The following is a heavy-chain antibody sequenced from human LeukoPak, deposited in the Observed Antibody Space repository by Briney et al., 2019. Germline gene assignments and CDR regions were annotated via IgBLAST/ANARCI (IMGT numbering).Heavy chain of an antibody. CDR2: ISGSGGST. D-gene: IGHD4/OR15-4a*01. J-gene: IGHJ2*01. CDR3: ARGRRIVVLPGRGYFDL. CDR1: GFTFSSYA. V-gene: IGHV3-23*01. Sequence: GGSLRLSCAASGFTFSSYAMSWVRQAPGKGLEWVSAISGSGGSTYYADSVKGRFTISRDNSKNTLCLQMNSLRAEDTAMYYCARGRRIVVLPGRGYFDLWGRGTLVTVSS.